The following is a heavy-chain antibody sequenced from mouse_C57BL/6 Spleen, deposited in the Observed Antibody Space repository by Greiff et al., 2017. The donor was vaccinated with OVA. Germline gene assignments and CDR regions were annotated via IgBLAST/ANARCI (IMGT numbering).Heavy chain of an antibody. V-gene: IGHV1-9*01. D-gene: IGHD6-5*01. CDR2: IFPGNGGT. CDR3: ARNPYASYAMDY. Sequence: QVQLQQSGAELMKPGASVKLSCKASGYTFTGYWIEWVKQRPGHGLEWIGEIFPGNGGTNYNAKFKGKATLTADKSYNTAYMQLSSLTTEDSAVYYCARNPYASYAMDYWGQGTSVTVSS. CDR1: GYTFTGYW. J-gene: IGHJ4*01.